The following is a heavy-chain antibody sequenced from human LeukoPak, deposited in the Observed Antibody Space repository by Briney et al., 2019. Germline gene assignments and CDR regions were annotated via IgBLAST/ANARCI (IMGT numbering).Heavy chain of an antibody. CDR2: INWDATRT. Sequence: GGSLRLSCAASGFTFGDYAMQWVRQAPGKGLEWVSLINWDATRTYYADSVKGRFTISRDNSKNSLSLQMNSQRPEDTALYYCAKERRGYYMDVWGKGTTVTVSS. D-gene: IGHD3-10*01. CDR3: AKERRGYYMDV. V-gene: IGHV3-43D*04. CDR1: GFTFGDYA. J-gene: IGHJ6*03.